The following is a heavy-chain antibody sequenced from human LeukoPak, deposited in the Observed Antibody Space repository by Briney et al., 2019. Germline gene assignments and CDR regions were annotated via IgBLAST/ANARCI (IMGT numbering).Heavy chain of an antibody. Sequence: ASVKVSCKASGYTFTGYYMHWVLQAPGQGLEWMGWINPNSGGTNYAQKFQGRVTLTRDTSISTAYMELSRLRSDDTAVYYCARVESSSWYGDFDYWGQGTLVTVSS. CDR2: INPNSGGT. J-gene: IGHJ4*02. V-gene: IGHV1-2*02. CDR3: ARVESSSWYGDFDY. CDR1: GYTFTGYY. D-gene: IGHD6-13*01.